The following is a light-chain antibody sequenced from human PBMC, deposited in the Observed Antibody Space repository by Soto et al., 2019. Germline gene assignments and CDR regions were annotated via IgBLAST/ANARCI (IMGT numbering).Light chain of an antibody. Sequence: QSVLTQPPSGSGAPGQRVTISCSGSSSNIGAGYDVHWYQQLPGTAPKLLIYGNSNRPSGVPDRFSGSKSGTSASLAITGLQAEDEADYYCQSYDSSLSHVVFGGGTKLTVL. CDR2: GNS. CDR1: SSNIGAGYD. CDR3: QSYDSSLSHVV. J-gene: IGLJ2*01. V-gene: IGLV1-40*01.